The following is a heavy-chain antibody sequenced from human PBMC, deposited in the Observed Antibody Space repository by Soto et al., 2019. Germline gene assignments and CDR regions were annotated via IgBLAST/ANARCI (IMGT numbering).Heavy chain of an antibody. CDR2: IIPIFGTA. V-gene: IGHV1-69*01. J-gene: IGHJ6*02. D-gene: IGHD6-13*01. CDR3: ARPGIAAAGTYYYYGMDV. Sequence: QVQLVQSGAEVKKPGSSVKVSCKASGGTFSSYAISWVRQAPGQGLEWMGGIIPIFGTANYAQKFQGRVTITGGESTSTAYMELSSLRSEDTAVYYCARPGIAAAGTYYYYGMDVWGQGTTVTVSS. CDR1: GGTFSSYA.